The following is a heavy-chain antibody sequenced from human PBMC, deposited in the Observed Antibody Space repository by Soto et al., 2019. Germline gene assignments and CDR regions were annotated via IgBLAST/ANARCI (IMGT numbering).Heavy chain of an antibody. CDR3: AKGRASDCPGCTQDY. CDR2: VSGSGDST. CDR1: AFTFSSYA. J-gene: IGHJ4*02. Sequence: VPLLESGGGLAQPGGSLRLSCAASAFTFSSYAMSWVRQAPGKGLEWVSAVSGSGDSTYYADSVKGRFTISRDNSKNTLYLQMNSLRAEDTAVYYCAKGRASDCPGCTQDYWGQGTLVTVSS. D-gene: IGHD2-21*02. V-gene: IGHV3-23*01.